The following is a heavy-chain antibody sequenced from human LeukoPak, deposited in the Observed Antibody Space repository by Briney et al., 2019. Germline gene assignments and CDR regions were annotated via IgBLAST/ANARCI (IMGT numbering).Heavy chain of an antibody. V-gene: IGHV3-48*01. CDR3: AKDSPPDI. Sequence: GGSLRLSCAASGFTFSSYAMSWVRQAPGKGLEWVSYISSSSSTIYYADSVKGRFTISRDNAKNSLYLQMNSLRAEDTAVYYCAKDSPPDIWGPGTMVTVSS. J-gene: IGHJ3*02. CDR1: GFTFSSYA. CDR2: ISSSSSTI.